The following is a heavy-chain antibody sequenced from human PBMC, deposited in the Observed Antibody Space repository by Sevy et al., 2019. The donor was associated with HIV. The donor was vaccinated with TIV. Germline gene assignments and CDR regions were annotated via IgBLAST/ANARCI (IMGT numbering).Heavy chain of an antibody. CDR2: VSYDDKYK. CDR3: ARSNNIEVVPTA. Sequence: GGSLRLSCAASGFTFSSYAMHWVRQAPGKGLEGVAAVSYDDKYKYYVDSMKGRFSISRDNSKNMLLLQMSSLRPEDTALYYCARSNNIEVVPTAWGQGTRVTVSS. CDR1: GFTFSSYA. D-gene: IGHD2-2*01. V-gene: IGHV3-30*04. J-gene: IGHJ5*02.